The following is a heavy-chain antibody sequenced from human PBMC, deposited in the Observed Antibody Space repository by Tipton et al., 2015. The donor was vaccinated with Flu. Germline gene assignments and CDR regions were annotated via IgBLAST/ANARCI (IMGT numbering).Heavy chain of an antibody. J-gene: IGHJ4*02. Sequence: TLSLTCTVSGGSISSHYWSWIRQPPGKGLEWIGYIYYSGSISYNPSLKSRVTISVDTSKNQFSLKLSSVTAADTAVYFCARCSGSGTDVIYDYWGQGTLVTVSS. V-gene: IGHV4-59*11. CDR1: GGSISSHY. CDR3: ARCSGSGTDVIYDY. D-gene: IGHD3-10*02. CDR2: IYYSGSI.